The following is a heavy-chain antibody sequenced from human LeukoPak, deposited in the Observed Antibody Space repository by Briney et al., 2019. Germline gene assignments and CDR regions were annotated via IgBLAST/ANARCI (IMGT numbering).Heavy chain of an antibody. J-gene: IGHJ4*02. V-gene: IGHV3-66*04. CDR2: IYGGGST. CDR3: ARHRGYCTSSSCYPYYFDY. D-gene: IGHD2-2*01. CDR1: GFTVSGNY. Sequence: GGSLRLSCAASGFTVSGNYMSWVRQAPGKGLECVSVIYGGGSTYYADSVKGRFTISRDNSKNTLYLQMNSLRAEDTDVYYCARHRGYCTSSSCYPYYFDYWGQGTLVNVFS.